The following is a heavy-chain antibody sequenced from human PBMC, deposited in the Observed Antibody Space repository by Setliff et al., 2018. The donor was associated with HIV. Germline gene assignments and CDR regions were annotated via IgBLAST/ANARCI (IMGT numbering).Heavy chain of an antibody. J-gene: IGHJ5*02. D-gene: IGHD2-15*01. CDR1: GTSINSHY. Sequence: PSETLSLTCTVSGTSINSHYWSWIRQTPGKGLQWIGLIYYTGIPTCNPSLEGRITMSVDRSKNQFSLRLTSVTAADTAMYYCARVSRLHPFDPWGQGTLVTVSS. CDR2: IYYTGIP. CDR3: ARVSRLHPFDP. V-gene: IGHV4-59*11.